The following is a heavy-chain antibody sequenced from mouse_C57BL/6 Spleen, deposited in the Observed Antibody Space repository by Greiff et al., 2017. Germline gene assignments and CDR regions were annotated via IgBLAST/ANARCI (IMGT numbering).Heavy chain of an antibody. CDR2: INPSNGGT. J-gene: IGHJ2*01. Sequence: QVQLQQPGTELVKPGASVKLSCKASGYTFTSYWMHWVKQRPGQGLEWIGNINPSNGGTNYNEKFKSKATLTVDKSSRTAYMQLRSLPSEDSAVYYCARGPLYYGYFDYWGQGTTLTVSS. CDR3: ARGPLYYGYFDY. V-gene: IGHV1-53*01. CDR1: GYTFTSYW. D-gene: IGHD1-1*01.